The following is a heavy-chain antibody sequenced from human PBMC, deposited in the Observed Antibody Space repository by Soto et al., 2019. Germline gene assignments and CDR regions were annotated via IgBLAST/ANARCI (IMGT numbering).Heavy chain of an antibody. CDR2: INHSGST. D-gene: IGHD5-12*01. J-gene: IGHJ5*02. CDR1: GGSFSGYY. V-gene: IGHV4-34*01. Sequence: QVQLQQWGAGLLKPSETLSLTCAVYGGSFSGYYWSWIRQPPGKGREWIGEINHSGSTNYNQSLKSLVTISVDTSKTQFSLNLSSVTAADTAVYYCARGVYSCYDHCFDHWGQGTRVTVSS. CDR3: ARGVYSCYDHCFDH.